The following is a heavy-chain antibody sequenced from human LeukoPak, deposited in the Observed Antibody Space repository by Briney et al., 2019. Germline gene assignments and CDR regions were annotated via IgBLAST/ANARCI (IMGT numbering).Heavy chain of an antibody. D-gene: IGHD1-26*01. CDR3: ARNARVGATVFAY. CDR2: IREDGKKT. CDR1: GFPFKNYW. V-gene: IGHV3-7*05. J-gene: IGHJ4*02. Sequence: GGSLRLSCEASGFPFKNYWMTWVRQAPGKGLEWVADIREDGKKTYYVDSVRGRFTISRDNGKNSLSLQLNSLRAADTAVYYCARNARVGATVFAYWGQGTLVTVSS.